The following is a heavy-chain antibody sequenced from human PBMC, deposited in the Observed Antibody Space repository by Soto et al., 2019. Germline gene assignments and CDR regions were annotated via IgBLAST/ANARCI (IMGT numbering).Heavy chain of an antibody. CDR1: GGSISSYY. D-gene: IGHD3-3*01. J-gene: IGHJ4*02. CDR2: IYYSRST. CDR3: ARGSQVLVFLDY. Sequence: PSETLSLTCTVSGGSISSYYWSWIRQPPGEGLEWIGYIYYSRSTHYTPSLKSRVTISVDTSKNQFSLKLSSVTAADTAVYYCARGSQVLVFLDYWGQGTLVTVSS. V-gene: IGHV4-59*01.